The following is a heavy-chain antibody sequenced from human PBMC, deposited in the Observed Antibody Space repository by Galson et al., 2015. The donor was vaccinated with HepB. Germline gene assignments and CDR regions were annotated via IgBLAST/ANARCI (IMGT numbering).Heavy chain of an antibody. D-gene: IGHD6-6*01. CDR1: GYTFTSYD. V-gene: IGHV1-8*01. CDR2: MNPNSGNT. CDR3: ACQKRIAARPLDY. J-gene: IGHJ4*02. Sequence: SVKVSCKASGYTFTSYDINWVRQATGQGLEWMGWMNPNSGNTGYAQKFQGRVTMTRNTSISTAYMELSSLRSEDTAVYYCACQKRIAARPLDYWGQGTLVTVSS.